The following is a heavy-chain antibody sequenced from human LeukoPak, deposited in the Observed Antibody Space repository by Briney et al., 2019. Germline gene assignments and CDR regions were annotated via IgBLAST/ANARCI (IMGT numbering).Heavy chain of an antibody. J-gene: IGHJ4*02. CDR3: ASPNDYDDNSIYYGTDY. CDR2: ISGSGGST. CDR1: GFTFSSYA. D-gene: IGHD3-16*01. Sequence: PGGSLRLSCAASGFTFSSYAMSWVRQAPGKGLEWVSAISGSGGSTYYAASAQGRFTISRDNSKNTLYLQMNSLRAEDTAVYYCASPNDYDDNSIYYGTDYWGQGTLVTVSS. V-gene: IGHV3-23*01.